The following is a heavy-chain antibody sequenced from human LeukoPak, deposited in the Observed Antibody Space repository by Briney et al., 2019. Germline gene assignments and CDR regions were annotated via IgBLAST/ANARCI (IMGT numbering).Heavy chain of an antibody. J-gene: IGHJ4*02. CDR3: ARDKQQLVRGFDY. D-gene: IGHD6-13*01. V-gene: IGHV1-2*02. CDR2: INPNSGGT. CDR1: GYTFTGYY. Sequence: ASVKVSCKASGYTFTGYYMHWLRQAPGQGLEWMGWINPNSGGTNYAQKFQGRVTMTRDTSISTAYMELSRLRSDDTAVYYCARDKQQLVRGFDYWGQGTLVTVSS.